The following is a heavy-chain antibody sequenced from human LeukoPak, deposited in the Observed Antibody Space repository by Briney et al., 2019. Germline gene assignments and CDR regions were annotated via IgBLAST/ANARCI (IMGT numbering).Heavy chain of an antibody. CDR2: INHSGST. Sequence: SETLSLTCAVYGGSLSGYYWSWIHQPPGKGLEWIGEINHSGSTNYNPSLKSRVTISVDTSKNQFSLKLSSVTAADTAVYYCARARDSRGYQFKGFDYWGQGTLVTVSS. CDR3: ARARDSRGYQFKGFDY. CDR1: GGSLSGYY. D-gene: IGHD3-22*01. V-gene: IGHV4-34*01. J-gene: IGHJ4*02.